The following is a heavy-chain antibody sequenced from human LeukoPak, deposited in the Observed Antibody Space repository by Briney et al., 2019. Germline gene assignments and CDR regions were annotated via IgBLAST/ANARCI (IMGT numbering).Heavy chain of an antibody. CDR3: AKSKFSTSSLFDI. V-gene: IGHV3-30*02. J-gene: IGHJ3*02. CDR2: IRYDGSNK. D-gene: IGHD2-2*01. CDR1: GFTFSSYG. Sequence: GGSLRLSCAASGFTFSSYGMHWVRQAPGKGLEWVAFIRYDGSNKYYADSVKGRFTISRDNSKNTLYLQMNSLRAEDTAVYYCAKSKFSTSSLFDIWGQGTMVTVSS.